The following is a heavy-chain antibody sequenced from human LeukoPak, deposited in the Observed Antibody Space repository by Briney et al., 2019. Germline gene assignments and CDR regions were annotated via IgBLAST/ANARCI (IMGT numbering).Heavy chain of an antibody. J-gene: IGHJ3*02. V-gene: IGHV4-39*02. Sequence: SETLSLTCTASGGSISSSSYYWGWMRQPPGKGLEWIGSMSYSGSTYYNPSLKSRVTISVATSKNQFSLKLSSVTAADTAWYYCAREGGQWLVLGAFDIWGQGTMVTVSS. CDR1: GGSISSSSYY. CDR2: MSYSGST. D-gene: IGHD6-19*01. CDR3: AREGGQWLVLGAFDI.